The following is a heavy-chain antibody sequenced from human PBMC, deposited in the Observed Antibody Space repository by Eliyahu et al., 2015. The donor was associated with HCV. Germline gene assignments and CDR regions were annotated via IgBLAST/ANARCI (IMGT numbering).Heavy chain of an antibody. D-gene: IGHD1-26*01. CDR2: INPNNGDP. CDR1: GYSFTGTY. Sequence: QAQLVQSGAEVXQPGASVKVSCXASGYSFTGTYXHWVRXAPGQGLEWMAWINPNNGDPXYAQRFQGRVTVTSDTSIRTAYMELSSLTSDDTAVYFCASLYSGSYSDYYYHGVDVWGQGTTVSVS. V-gene: IGHV1-2*02. J-gene: IGHJ6*02. CDR3: ASLYSGSYSDYYYHGVDV.